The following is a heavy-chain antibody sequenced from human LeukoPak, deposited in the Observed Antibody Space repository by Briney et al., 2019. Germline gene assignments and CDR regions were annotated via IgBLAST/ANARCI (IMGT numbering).Heavy chain of an antibody. Sequence: GGSLRLSCASSEFTFDNYAMSWVRQAPGKGLEWVSVISGSGYYSYYADSVKGRFTISRDNSKNTLYLQMNSLRAEDTAVYYCAKDGLGYCSSTSCYTDYWGQGTLVTVSS. CDR2: ISGSGYYS. CDR1: EFTFDNYA. J-gene: IGHJ4*02. D-gene: IGHD2-2*02. V-gene: IGHV3-23*01. CDR3: AKDGLGYCSSTSCYTDY.